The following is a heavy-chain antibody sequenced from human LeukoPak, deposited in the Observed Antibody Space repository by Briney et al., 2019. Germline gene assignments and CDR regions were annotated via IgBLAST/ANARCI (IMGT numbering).Heavy chain of an antibody. D-gene: IGHD3-10*01. CDR3: ARGSSNGFDV. V-gene: IGHV3-7*05. CDR2: INLDGGET. J-gene: IGHJ3*01. CDR1: GFTLSIYW. Sequence: GGSLRLSCACSGFTLSIYWMNWVRQAPGKGLEWVANINLDGGETYCVDSVEGRLTISRDNAKNSLSLQMNSLRAEDTAVYYCARGSSNGFDVWGQGTMVTVSA.